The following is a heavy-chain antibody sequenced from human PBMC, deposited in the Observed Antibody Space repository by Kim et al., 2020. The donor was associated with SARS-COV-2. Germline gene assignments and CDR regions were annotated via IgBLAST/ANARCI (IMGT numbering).Heavy chain of an antibody. V-gene: IGHV4-31*03. D-gene: IGHD1-20*01. CDR2: IYYSGST. J-gene: IGHJ5*02. CDR3: ANCITGTRGGVLFDP. CDR1: GGSISSGGYY. Sequence: SETLSLTCTVSGGSISSGGYYWSWIRQHPGKGLEWIGYIYYSGSTYYNPSLKSRVTISVDTSKNQFSLKLSSVTAADTAVYYCANCITGTRGGVLFDPWGQGTLVTVSS.